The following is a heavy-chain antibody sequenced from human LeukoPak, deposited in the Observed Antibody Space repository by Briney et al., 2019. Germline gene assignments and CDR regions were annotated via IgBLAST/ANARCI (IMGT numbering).Heavy chain of an antibody. CDR3: ASWGFSGSGGH. D-gene: IGHD3-10*01. CDR2: IYYSGST. J-gene: IGHJ4*02. Sequence: PSETLSLTCTVSGGSINGYFWSWIRQSPGKGLEWIGYIYYSGSTNYNPSLKSRVTISLDTSKKQFSLNLTSVTAADTAVYYCASWGFSGSGGHWGQGTLVTVSS. V-gene: IGHV4-59*08. CDR1: GGSINGYF.